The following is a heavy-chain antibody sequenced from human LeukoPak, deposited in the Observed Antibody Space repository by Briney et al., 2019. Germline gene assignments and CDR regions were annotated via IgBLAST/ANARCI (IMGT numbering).Heavy chain of an antibody. CDR1: DRSISGYY. CDR3: ARFSSSWYLFDF. Sequence: PSETLSLTCTVSDRSISGYYWSWIRQPPGKGLEWIGYIYYSGRTNYNPALKRRVTISIDTSKSHFSLNPSPMTAADTAVYYCARFSSSWYLFDFWGQGTLVTASS. V-gene: IGHV4-59*01. J-gene: IGHJ4*02. CDR2: IYYSGRT. D-gene: IGHD6-13*01.